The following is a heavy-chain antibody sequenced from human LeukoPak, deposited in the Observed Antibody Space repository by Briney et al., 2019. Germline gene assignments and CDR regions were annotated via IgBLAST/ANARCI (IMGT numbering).Heavy chain of an antibody. V-gene: IGHV4-59*01. CDR2: LSDVGTN. CDR3: ARGASSGYPLDYFDY. D-gene: IGHD3-22*01. J-gene: IGHJ4*02. CDR1: GVSITSYY. Sequence: SETLSLTCAASGVSITSYYWSWIRQHPEKGLEWIGYLSDVGTNNYNPSLKGRVTISVDTSKNQFSLKLSSVTAADTAVYYCARGASSGYPLDYFDYWGQGTLVTVSS.